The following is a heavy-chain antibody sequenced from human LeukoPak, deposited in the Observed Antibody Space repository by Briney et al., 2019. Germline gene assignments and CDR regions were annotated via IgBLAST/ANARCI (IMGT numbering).Heavy chain of an antibody. CDR2: IYSGGST. D-gene: IGHD1-1*01. J-gene: IGHJ4*02. V-gene: IGHV3-66*01. CDR1: GFTVSSNY. Sequence: GGSLRLSCAASGFTVSSNYMSWVRQAPGKGLEWVSVIYSGGSTYYADSVKGRFTISGEKAKNSLYLQMSSLRVEDTAVYYCARDHNYAFDNWGQGTLVTVSS. CDR3: ARDHNYAFDN.